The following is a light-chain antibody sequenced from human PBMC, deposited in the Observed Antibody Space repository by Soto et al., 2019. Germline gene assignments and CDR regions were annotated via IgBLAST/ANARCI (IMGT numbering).Light chain of an antibody. J-gene: IGKJ1*01. CDR1: QSVSST. CDR2: GAS. CDR3: QQYNNWPRVT. V-gene: IGKV3-15*01. Sequence: EIVMTQSPATLSVYPGERATLSCRARQSVSSTLAWYQPKPGQAPRLLIYGASTRATGIPARFSGSGSGTEFTLTISSLQSEDFAVYYCQQYNNWPRVTFGQGTKV.